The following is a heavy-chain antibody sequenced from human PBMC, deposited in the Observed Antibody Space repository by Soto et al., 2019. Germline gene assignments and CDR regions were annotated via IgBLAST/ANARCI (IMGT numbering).Heavy chain of an antibody. J-gene: IGHJ6*02. Sequence: SSVKVSCKASGYTFTSYYMFWVRQAPGQGLEWMGVINTSGGSPTYAQKFQGRVTMTSDTSTSTVYMELSSLRPEDTAMYYCTRKFLQMVRPIGRYGLDVWGQGNTVTVSS. V-gene: IGHV1-46*01. CDR3: TRKFLQMVRPIGRYGLDV. D-gene: IGHD2-8*01. CDR2: INTSGGSP. CDR1: GYTFTSYY.